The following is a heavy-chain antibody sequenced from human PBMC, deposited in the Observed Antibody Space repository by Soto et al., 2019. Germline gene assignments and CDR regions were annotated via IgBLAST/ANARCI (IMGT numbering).Heavy chain of an antibody. D-gene: IGHD6-25*01. CDR2: ISGTGDST. Sequence: GSLRLSCAASGFTFSIYAMTWVLQAPGKGLECVSGISGTGDSTYYADSVKGRFTISRDNSKNTLSLQMNSLTAEDTALYFCAKGSGQYPYYNGMDVWGRGTTVTV. V-gene: IGHV3-23*01. J-gene: IGHJ6*02. CDR3: AKGSGQYPYYNGMDV. CDR1: GFTFSIYA.